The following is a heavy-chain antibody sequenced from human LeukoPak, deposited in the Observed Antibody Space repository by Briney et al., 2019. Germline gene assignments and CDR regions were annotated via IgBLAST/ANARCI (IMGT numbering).Heavy chain of an antibody. J-gene: IGHJ4*02. CDR3: ASGEYTYGFPPFDY. Sequence: NTSETLSLTCTVSGGSISSSSYYWYWIRQPPGKGLEWIGSIYYSGSTYYNPSLKSRVTISVDTSKNQFSLKLNSVTAADTAVFSCASGEYTYGFPPFDYWGQGTLVTVSS. CDR1: GGSISSSSYY. D-gene: IGHD5-18*01. V-gene: IGHV4-39*01. CDR2: IYYSGST.